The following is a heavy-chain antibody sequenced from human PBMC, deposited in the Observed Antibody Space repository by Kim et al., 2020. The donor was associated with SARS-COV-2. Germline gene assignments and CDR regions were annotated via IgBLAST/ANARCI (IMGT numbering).Heavy chain of an antibody. D-gene: IGHD5-12*01. CDR2: ISRNSSSI. Sequence: GGSLRLSCAASGFTFGDYEMHWVRQAPGKGLEWVSGISRNSSSIGYADSVKGRFTISRDNAKNSLYLQMNSLRAEDTALYYCAKAFGGSWRSDAFDYWGQGTMVTVSS. V-gene: IGHV3-9*01. J-gene: IGHJ3*01. CDR3: AKAFGGSWRSDAFDY. CDR1: GFTFGDYE.